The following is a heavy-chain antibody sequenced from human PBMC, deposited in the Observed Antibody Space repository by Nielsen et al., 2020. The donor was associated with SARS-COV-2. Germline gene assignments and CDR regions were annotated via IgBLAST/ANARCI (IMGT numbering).Heavy chain of an antibody. CDR1: GYTFTSYD. Sequence: ASVKVSCKASGYTFTSYDINWVRQATGQGLEWMGWMNPNSGNTGYAQKFQGRVTITADESTSTAYMELSSLRSEDTAVYYCASGITGRKVLYYYYYMDVWGKGTTVTVSS. V-gene: IGHV1-8*01. J-gene: IGHJ6*03. D-gene: IGHD1-20*01. CDR3: ASGITGRKVLYYYYYMDV. CDR2: MNPNSGNT.